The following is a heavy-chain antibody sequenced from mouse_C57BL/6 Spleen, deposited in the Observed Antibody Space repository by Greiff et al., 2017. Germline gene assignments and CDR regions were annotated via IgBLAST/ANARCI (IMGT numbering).Heavy chain of an antibody. V-gene: IGHV1-64*01. J-gene: IGHJ4*01. CDR3: AIDYDYDGRAMDY. D-gene: IGHD2-4*01. CDR2: IHPNSGST. Sequence: QVQLQQPGAELVKPGASVKLSCKASGYTFTSYWMHWVKQRPGQGLEWIGLIHPNSGSTNYNEKFKSKATLTVDKSSSTAYMQLSSLTSEDSAVYYCAIDYDYDGRAMDYWGQGTSVTVSS. CDR1: GYTFTSYW.